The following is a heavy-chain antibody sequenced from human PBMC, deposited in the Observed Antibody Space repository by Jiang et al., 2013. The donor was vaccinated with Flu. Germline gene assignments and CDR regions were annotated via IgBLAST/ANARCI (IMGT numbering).Heavy chain of an antibody. J-gene: IGHJ4*02. V-gene: IGHV3-23*01. Sequence: VQLLESGGGLVQPGGSLRLSCAGSGFTLNIFGMSWVRQAPGKGLEWVSSLRGSGDSTYYADSVKGRFTISRDNSKNTLYLQMNSLRVEDAGRYYCAKDMCINAACWGSFDFWGQGTRSPSPQ. CDR1: GFTLNIFG. CDR3: AKDMCINAACWGSFDF. CDR2: LRGSGDST. D-gene: IGHD2-8*01.